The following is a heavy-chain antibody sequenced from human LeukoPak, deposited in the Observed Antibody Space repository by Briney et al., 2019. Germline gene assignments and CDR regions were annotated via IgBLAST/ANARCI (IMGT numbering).Heavy chain of an antibody. CDR2: IWYDGSDK. CDR1: GFTFSTYG. Sequence: GGSLRLSCAASGFTFSTYGMHWVRQAPGKGLEWVAVIWYDGSDKYYADSVKGRFTISRDNSKNTLYLQMNSLRAEDTAVYYCVTNYRYFDCWGQGTPVTVSS. D-gene: IGHD3-16*02. V-gene: IGHV3-33*01. CDR3: VTNYRYFDC. J-gene: IGHJ4*02.